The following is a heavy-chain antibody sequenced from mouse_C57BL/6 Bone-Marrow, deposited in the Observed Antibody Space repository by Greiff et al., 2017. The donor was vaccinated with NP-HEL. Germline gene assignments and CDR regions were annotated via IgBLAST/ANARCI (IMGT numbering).Heavy chain of an antibody. CDR2: IWRGGST. D-gene: IGHD2-4*01. J-gene: IGHJ4*01. CDR1: GFSLTSYG. V-gene: IGHV2-5*01. CDR3: AIVYDYDVYAMDY. Sequence: QVQLQQSGPGLVQPSQSLSITCTVSGFSLTSYGVPWVRQSPGKGLEWLGVIWRGGSTDYNAAFMSRLSITKDNSKSQVFFKMNRLQADDTAIYYCAIVYDYDVYAMDYWGQGTSVTVSS.